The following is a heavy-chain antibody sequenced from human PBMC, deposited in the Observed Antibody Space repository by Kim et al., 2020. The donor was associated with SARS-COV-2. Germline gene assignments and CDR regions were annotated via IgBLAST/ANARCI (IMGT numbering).Heavy chain of an antibody. J-gene: IGHJ4*02. CDR1: GGSISSGGYY. D-gene: IGHD6-19*01. CDR2: IYYSGST. V-gene: IGHV4-31*03. Sequence: SETLSLTCTVSGGSISSGGYYWSWIRQHPGKGLEWIGYIYYSGSTYYDPSLKSRVTISVDTSKNQFSLKLSSVTAADTAVYYCARVQRRQWLVSFDYWGQGIRVSVSS. CDR3: ARVQRRQWLVSFDY.